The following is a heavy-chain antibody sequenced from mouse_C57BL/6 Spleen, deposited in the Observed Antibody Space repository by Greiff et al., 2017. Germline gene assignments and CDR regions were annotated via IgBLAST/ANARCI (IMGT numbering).Heavy chain of an antibody. CDR3: ASITTVVAGGY. CDR1: GYTFTSYW. Sequence: QVQLKQPGAELVKPGASVKLSCKASGYTFTSYWMHWVKQRPGQGLEWIGMIHPNSGSTNYNEKFKSKATLTVDKSSSTAYMQLSSLTSEDSAVYYCASITTVVAGGYWGQGTTLTVSS. V-gene: IGHV1-64*01. CDR2: IHPNSGST. D-gene: IGHD1-1*01. J-gene: IGHJ2*01.